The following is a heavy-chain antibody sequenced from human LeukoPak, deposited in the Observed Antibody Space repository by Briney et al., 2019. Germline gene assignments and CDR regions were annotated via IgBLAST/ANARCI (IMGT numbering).Heavy chain of an antibody. CDR1: GGSISSYY. V-gene: IGHV4-4*07. J-gene: IGHJ3*02. D-gene: IGHD1-26*01. Sequence: SETLSLTCTVSGGSISSYYWSWIRQPAGKGLEWIGRIYTSGSTNYNPSLKSRVTMSVDTSKNQFSLKLSSVTAADTAVCYCASGSSLGGAFDIWGQGTMVTVSS. CDR2: IYTSGST. CDR3: ASGSSLGGAFDI.